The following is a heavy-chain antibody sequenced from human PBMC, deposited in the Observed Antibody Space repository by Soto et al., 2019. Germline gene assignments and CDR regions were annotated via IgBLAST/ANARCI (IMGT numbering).Heavy chain of an antibody. CDR2: IIPNSGGA. J-gene: IGHJ3*02. CDR3: VTGGTYHGFDI. CDR1: GYSFTTYY. Sequence: ASVKVSCKASGYSFTTYYIHWVRQAPGQGLEWMGWIIPNSGGANYAQRFRGRITMTRDTSISTAYLEVSRLKYDDTAMYYCVTGGTYHGFDICGQGPLVTVSS. V-gene: IGHV1-2*02.